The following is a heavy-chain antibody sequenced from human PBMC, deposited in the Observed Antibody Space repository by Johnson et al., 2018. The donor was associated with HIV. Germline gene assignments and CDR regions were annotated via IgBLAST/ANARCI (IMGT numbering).Heavy chain of an antibody. J-gene: IGHJ3*02. V-gene: IGHV3-13*01. Sequence: VQLVESGGGVVQPGRSLRLSCAASGFTFSDYDMHWVRQATGEGLEWVSAIGSAGDTYYPGSVKGRFTISRENAKNSLYLQMNSLRGGDTAVYYCARERSLNEYSSSWDAFDIWGQGTMVTVSS. CDR3: ARERSLNEYSSSWDAFDI. D-gene: IGHD6-6*01. CDR1: GFTFSDYD. CDR2: IGSAGDT.